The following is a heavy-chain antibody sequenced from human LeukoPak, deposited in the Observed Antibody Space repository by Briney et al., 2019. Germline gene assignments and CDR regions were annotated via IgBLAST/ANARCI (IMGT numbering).Heavy chain of an antibody. CDR2: IRYDGSNK. D-gene: IGHD2-2*01. Sequence: GGSLRLSCVASGFPFHNYWMTWVRQAPGKGLEWVAFIRYDGSNKYYADSVKGRFTTSRDNSKNTLYLQMNSLRAEDTAVYYCAKDGGYCSSTSCPEDNWFDPWGQGTLVTVSS. CDR3: AKDGGYCSSTSCPEDNWFDP. V-gene: IGHV3-30*02. CDR1: GFPFHNYW. J-gene: IGHJ5*02.